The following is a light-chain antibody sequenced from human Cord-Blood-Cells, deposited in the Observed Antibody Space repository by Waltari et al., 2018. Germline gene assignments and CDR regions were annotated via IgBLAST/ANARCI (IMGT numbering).Light chain of an antibody. J-gene: IGKJ2*01. V-gene: IGKV1D-8*03. CDR2: AAS. Sequence: VIWMSQSPYLLSASPGGRVTISCRMRHGISSYLAWYQQKPGKAPELLIYAASTLQSGVPSRFSGSGSGTYFTLTISRLQSEDVATYYRQQYYSFPYTFGQGTKLEIK. CDR1: HGISSY. CDR3: QQYYSFPYT.